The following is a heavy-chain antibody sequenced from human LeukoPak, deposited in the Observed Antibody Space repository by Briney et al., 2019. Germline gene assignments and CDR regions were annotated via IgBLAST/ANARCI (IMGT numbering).Heavy chain of an antibody. J-gene: IGHJ3*02. CDR3: ARGRRRDANTFDAFDI. Sequence: PGGSLRLSCAASEFTFITYVMHWVRQAPGKGLEWVAVIWYDGSNKYYADSVKGRFTISRDNSKNTLYLQMNSLRAEDTAVFYCARGRRRDANTFDAFDIWGQGTMVTVSS. V-gene: IGHV3-33*01. CDR1: EFTFITYV. D-gene: IGHD5-24*01. CDR2: IWYDGSNK.